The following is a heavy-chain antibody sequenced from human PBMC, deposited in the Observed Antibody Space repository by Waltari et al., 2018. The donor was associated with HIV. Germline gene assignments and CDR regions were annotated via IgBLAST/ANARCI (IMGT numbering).Heavy chain of an antibody. CDR3: TTAERVGANNRNYFDY. Sequence: EVQLVASGGGLVKPGRSLRLSCAASGFTFSYAWLSSVRQAPGTGLGWVGRIKSKTDGGTTDYAAPVKGRFTISRDDSKNTLYLQINSLKIEDTAVYYCTTAERVGANNRNYFDYWGLGTLVTVSS. V-gene: IGHV3-15*01. J-gene: IGHJ4*02. CDR1: GFTFSYAW. CDR2: IKSKTDGGTT. D-gene: IGHD1-26*01.